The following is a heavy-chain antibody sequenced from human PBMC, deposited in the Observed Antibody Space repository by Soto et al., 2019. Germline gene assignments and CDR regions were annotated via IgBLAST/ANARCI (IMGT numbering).Heavy chain of an antibody. J-gene: IGHJ2*01. CDR2: IYYSGST. Sequence: GKGLEWIGSIYYSGSTYYNPSLKSRVTISVDKSKNQFSLKLSSVTAADTAVYYCAIFFFQAEDGIRDTVPVSAFLLNRSSDL. D-gene: IGHD2-15*01. V-gene: IGHV4-39*07. CDR3: AIFFFQAEDGIRDTVPVSAFLLNRSSDL.